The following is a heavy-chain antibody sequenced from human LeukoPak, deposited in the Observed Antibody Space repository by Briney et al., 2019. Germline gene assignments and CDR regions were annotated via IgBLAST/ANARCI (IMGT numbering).Heavy chain of an antibody. D-gene: IGHD2-2*01. CDR1: GGSISSSSYY. CDR3: ARDYCSSTSRLFDY. J-gene: IGHJ4*02. V-gene: IGHV4-39*02. Sequence: SETLSLTCTVSGGSISSSSYYWGWIRQPPGKGLEWIGSIYYSGSTYYNPSLKSRVTISVDTSKNQFSLKLSSVTAADTAVYYCARDYCSSTSRLFDYWGQGTLVTVSS. CDR2: IYYSGST.